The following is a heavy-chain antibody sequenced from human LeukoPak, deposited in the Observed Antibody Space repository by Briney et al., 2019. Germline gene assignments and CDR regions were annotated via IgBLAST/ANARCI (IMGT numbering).Heavy chain of an antibody. J-gene: IGHJ4*02. Sequence: GGSLRLSCAASGFTFSSYSMNWVRQTPGKGLEWVSYISPITSTKYYADSVEGRFTISRDDARNSLSLQMDSLRAEDTAVYYCAKDFFIFSPKFFDYWGQGTLVTVSS. CDR3: AKDFFIFSPKFFDY. CDR2: ISPITSTK. CDR1: GFTFSSYS. D-gene: IGHD3-9*01. V-gene: IGHV3-48*04.